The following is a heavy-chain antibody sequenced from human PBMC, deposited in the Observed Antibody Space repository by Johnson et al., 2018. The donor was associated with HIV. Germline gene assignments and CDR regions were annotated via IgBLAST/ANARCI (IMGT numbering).Heavy chain of an antibody. CDR1: GFKLYEYD. Sequence: VQLVESGGDVVRPGGSLRISCVASGFKLYEYDVSWVRQVPGKGLEWVSGINWSGGGTAYADSVKGRFTVSSDNAKNSLYLQMDSLRAEDTAVYYCARVYSGSFRPTKGNDVFDMWGQGTMVTVSS. V-gene: IGHV3-20*04. CDR2: INWSGGGT. CDR3: ARVYSGSFRPTKGNDVFDM. D-gene: IGHD1-26*01. J-gene: IGHJ3*02.